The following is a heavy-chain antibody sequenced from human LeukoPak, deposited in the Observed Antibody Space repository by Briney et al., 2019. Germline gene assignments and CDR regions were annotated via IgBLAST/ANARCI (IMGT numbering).Heavy chain of an antibody. Sequence: ASVKVSCKASGGTFSSYAISWVRQAPGQGLEWMGRIIPILGIANYAQKFQGRVTMTRNTSISTAYMELSSLRSEDTAVYYCASSIKYDFLNWFDPWGQGTLVTVSS. CDR2: IIPILGIA. CDR3: ASSIKYDFLNWFDP. CDR1: GGTFSSYA. J-gene: IGHJ5*02. D-gene: IGHD3-3*01. V-gene: IGHV1-69*04.